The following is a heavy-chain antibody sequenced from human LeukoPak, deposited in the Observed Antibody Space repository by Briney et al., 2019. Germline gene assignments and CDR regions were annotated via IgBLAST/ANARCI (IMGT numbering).Heavy chain of an antibody. CDR3: ARGSYGDLY. D-gene: IGHD4-17*01. V-gene: IGHV3-30*04. Sequence: PGGSLRLSCAASGFTFSIYAMHWVRQAPGKGLEWVAVISYDGSQKYYAASVKGRFTISRDNSKNTLYLQMHSLRAEDTAVYYCARGSYGDLYWGQGTLVTVSS. J-gene: IGHJ4*02. CDR1: GFTFSIYA. CDR2: ISYDGSQK.